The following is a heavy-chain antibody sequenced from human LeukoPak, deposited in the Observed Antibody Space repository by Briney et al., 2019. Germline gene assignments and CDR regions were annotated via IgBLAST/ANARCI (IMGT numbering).Heavy chain of an antibody. CDR1: GFTFSSYG. D-gene: IGHD6-13*01. CDR2: ISYDGSNK. CDR3: AYSSSSGEFDY. Sequence: GGSLRLSCAASGFTFSSYGMHWVRQAPGKGLEWVAVISYDGSNKYYADSVKGRFTISRDNSKNTLYLQMNSLRAEDTAVYYCAYSSSSGEFDYWGQGTLVTVSS. V-gene: IGHV3-30*03. J-gene: IGHJ4*02.